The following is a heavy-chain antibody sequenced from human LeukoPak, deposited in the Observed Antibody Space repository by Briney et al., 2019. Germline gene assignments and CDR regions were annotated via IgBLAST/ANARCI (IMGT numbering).Heavy chain of an antibody. V-gene: IGHV4-4*07. Sequence: TSETLSLTCTVSGGSISSYYWSWIRQPSGKGLEWIGRIHTSGNTDYNPSLKSRVTISVDTSKNQFSLKLSSVTAADTAVYYCARHANFWSGYIPPFDYWGQGTLVTVSS. CDR1: GGSISSYY. CDR3: ARHANFWSGYIPPFDY. D-gene: IGHD3-3*01. CDR2: IHTSGNT. J-gene: IGHJ4*02.